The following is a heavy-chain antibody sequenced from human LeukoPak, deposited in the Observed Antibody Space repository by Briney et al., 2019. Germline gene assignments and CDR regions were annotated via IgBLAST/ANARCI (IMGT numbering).Heavy chain of an antibody. CDR3: AKFYTGRFLEGFDY. D-gene: IGHD3-3*01. J-gene: IGHJ4*02. CDR1: GFTVSSNY. CDR2: IYSGGST. Sequence: SGGSLRLSCAASGFTVSSNYMSWVRQAPGKGLEWVSVIYSGGSTYYADSVKGRFTISRDNSKNTLFLQMNSLRTEDTAVYYCAKFYTGRFLEGFDYWGQGTLVTVSS. V-gene: IGHV3-53*05.